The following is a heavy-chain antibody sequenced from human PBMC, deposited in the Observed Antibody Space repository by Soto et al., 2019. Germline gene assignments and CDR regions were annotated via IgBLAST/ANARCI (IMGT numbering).Heavy chain of an antibody. Sequence: SETLSLTCAVYGGSFSGYYWSWIRQPPGKGLEWIGEINHSGSTNYNPSLKSRVTISVDTSKNQFSLKLSSVTAADTAVYYCARDPGDVLMVYAIGWFDPWGQGTLVTVSS. J-gene: IGHJ5*02. CDR3: ARDPGDVLMVYAIGWFDP. CDR1: GGSFSGYY. V-gene: IGHV4-34*01. D-gene: IGHD2-8*01. CDR2: INHSGST.